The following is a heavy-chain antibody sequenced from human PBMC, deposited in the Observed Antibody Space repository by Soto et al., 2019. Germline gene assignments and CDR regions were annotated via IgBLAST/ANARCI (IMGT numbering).Heavy chain of an antibody. J-gene: IGHJ6*02. D-gene: IGHD3-10*01. CDR2: ISYDGSNK. V-gene: IGHV3-30*18. CDR3: AKEGGYYGSGSYSVGENYYGMDV. CDR1: GFTISSYG. Sequence: QVQLVESGGGVVQPGRSLRLSCAASGFTISSYGMHWVRQAPGKGLEWVAVISYDGSNKYYADSVKGRFTISRDNSKNTLYLQMNSLRAEDTVVYYCAKEGGYYGSGSYSVGENYYGMDVWGQGTTVTVSS.